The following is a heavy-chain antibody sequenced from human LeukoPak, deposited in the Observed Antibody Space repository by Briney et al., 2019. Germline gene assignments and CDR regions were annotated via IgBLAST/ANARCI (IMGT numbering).Heavy chain of an antibody. D-gene: IGHD2-15*01. CDR3: ARDREGYCSGGSCLNWFDP. CDR2: IYYGGST. CDR1: GGSISSGDYY. V-gene: IGHV4-30-4*01. J-gene: IGHJ5*02. Sequence: SQTLSLTCTVSGGSISSGDYYWSWIRQPPGKGLEWIGYIYYGGSTYYNPSLKSRVTISVDTSKNQFSLKLSSVTAADTAVYYCARDREGYCSGGSCLNWFDPWGQGTLVTVSS.